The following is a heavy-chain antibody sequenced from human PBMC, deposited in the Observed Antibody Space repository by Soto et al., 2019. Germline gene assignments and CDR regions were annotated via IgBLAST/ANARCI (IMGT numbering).Heavy chain of an antibody. CDR1: GFAFRTYN. CDR3: AREFGSGSLVSH. J-gene: IGHJ4*02. V-gene: IGHV3-48*02. Sequence: PGGSLRLSCAASGFAFRTYNMNWVRQAPGKGLEWISYISSSSSSIYYADSVEGRFTISRDNAKNSLYLQMNSLRDEDTAVYYCAREFGSGSLVSHWGQGTLVTVSS. D-gene: IGHD3-10*01. CDR2: ISSSSSSI.